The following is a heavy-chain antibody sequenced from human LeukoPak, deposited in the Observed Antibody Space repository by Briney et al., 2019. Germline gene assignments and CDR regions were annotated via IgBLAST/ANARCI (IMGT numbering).Heavy chain of an antibody. D-gene: IGHD3-16*01. Sequence: PGGSLRLSCAASGFTFSSYSMNWVRQAPEKGLEWVSSISSSSSYIYYADSVKGRFTISRDNAKNSLYLQMNSLRAEDTAVYYCAREKKMGGDAFDIWGQGTMVTVSS. CDR3: AREKKMGGDAFDI. J-gene: IGHJ3*02. V-gene: IGHV3-21*01. CDR2: ISSSSSYI. CDR1: GFTFSSYS.